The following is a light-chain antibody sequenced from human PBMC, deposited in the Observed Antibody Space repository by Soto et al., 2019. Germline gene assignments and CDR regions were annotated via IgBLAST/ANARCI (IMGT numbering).Light chain of an antibody. Sequence: TQSPATLSASPGERVTLSCRATQSVTYNLAWYQQKPGQAPRLLIYGACTRPAGVPARFSGRGSGTEFTLTITSLQSEDFAVYYCQQYNDWLWTFGQGTKV. CDR1: QSVTYN. J-gene: IGKJ1*01. V-gene: IGKV3-15*01. CDR3: QQYNDWLWT. CDR2: GAC.